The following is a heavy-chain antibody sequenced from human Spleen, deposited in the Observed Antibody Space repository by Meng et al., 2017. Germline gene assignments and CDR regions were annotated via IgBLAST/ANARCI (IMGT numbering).Heavy chain of an antibody. V-gene: IGHV4-39*07. Sequence: SETLSLTCTVSGGSISSSSYYWGWIRQPPGKGLEWIGSIYYSGSTYYNPSLKSRVTISVDTSKNQFSLKLSSVTAADTAVYYCAREVGKQWLVGVNWGQGTLVTVSS. J-gene: IGHJ4*02. CDR3: AREVGKQWLVGVN. CDR1: GGSISSSSYY. D-gene: IGHD6-19*01. CDR2: IYYSGST.